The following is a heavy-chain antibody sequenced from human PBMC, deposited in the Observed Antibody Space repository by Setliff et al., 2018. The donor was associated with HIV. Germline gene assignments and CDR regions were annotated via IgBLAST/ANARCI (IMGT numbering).Heavy chain of an antibody. D-gene: IGHD3-3*01. CDR2: VYYSGST. Sequence: SETLSLTCSVSGDSISSRGYYWSWIRQHPGKGLDWIGRVYYSGSTDYNPSLQSRATLSIDTSKNQFSLKLTSVIAADTAIYYCARGPFVLRFLERLVYFDYWGQGKLFTVSS. V-gene: IGHV4-31*02. J-gene: IGHJ4*02. CDR3: ARGPFVLRFLERLVYFDY. CDR1: GDSISSRGYY.